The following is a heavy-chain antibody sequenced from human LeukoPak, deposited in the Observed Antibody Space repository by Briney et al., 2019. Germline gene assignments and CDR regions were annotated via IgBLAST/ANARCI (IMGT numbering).Heavy chain of an antibody. CDR3: ASLSACSSTSCYGVDP. V-gene: IGHV4-34*01. D-gene: IGHD2-2*01. CDR1: GGSFSGYY. Sequence: KPSETLSLTCAVYGGSFSGYYWSWIRQPPGKGLEWSGEINHSGSTNYNPSLKSRVTISVDTSKNQFSLKLSSVTAADTAVYYCASLSACSSTSCYGVDPWGQGTLVTVSS. J-gene: IGHJ5*02. CDR2: INHSGST.